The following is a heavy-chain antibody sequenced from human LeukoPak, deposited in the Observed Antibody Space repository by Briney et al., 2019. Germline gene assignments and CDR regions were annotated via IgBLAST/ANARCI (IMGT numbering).Heavy chain of an antibody. D-gene: IGHD3-3*01. J-gene: IGHJ4*02. V-gene: IGHV3-7*01. CDR1: GFTFSTYW. Sequence: GESLRLSCAASGFTFSTYWMGWVRQAPGKGLEWVANIKQDGSEKYYVDSVKGRFTISRDNAKNSLYLQMNTLRPEDTAVYYCARERQNKDFWSGGDYWGQGTLVTVSS. CDR2: IKQDGSEK. CDR3: ARERQNKDFWSGGDY.